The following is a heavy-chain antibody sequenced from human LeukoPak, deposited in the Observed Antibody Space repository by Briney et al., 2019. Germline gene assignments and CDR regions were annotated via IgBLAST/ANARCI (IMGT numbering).Heavy chain of an antibody. CDR1: GGSISSSSYY. CDR3: ARVPLAAAAGTGSIDY. D-gene: IGHD6-13*01. J-gene: IGHJ4*02. V-gene: IGHV4-39*07. Sequence: ETLSLTCTVSGGSISSSSYYWGWIRQPPGKGLEWIGSIYYSGSTYYNPSLKSRVTISVDTSKNQFSLKLSSVTAADTAVYYCARVPLAAAAGTGSIDYWGQGTLVTVSS. CDR2: IYYSGST.